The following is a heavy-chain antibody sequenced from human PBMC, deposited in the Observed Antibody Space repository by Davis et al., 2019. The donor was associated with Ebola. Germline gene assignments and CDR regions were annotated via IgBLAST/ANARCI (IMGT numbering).Heavy chain of an antibody. CDR2: IDGGDGST. J-gene: IGHJ4*02. CDR1: GFNFRSYG. V-gene: IGHV3-23*01. Sequence: GGSLRLSCAASGFNFRSYGMHWVRQAPGKGLEWVSAIDGGDGSTYYADSVKGRFTISRDNSKNTLYLQMNSLRADDTAVYYCAKDRRGYNSAADYWGQGTLVTVSS. CDR3: AKDRRGYNSAADY. D-gene: IGHD5-24*01.